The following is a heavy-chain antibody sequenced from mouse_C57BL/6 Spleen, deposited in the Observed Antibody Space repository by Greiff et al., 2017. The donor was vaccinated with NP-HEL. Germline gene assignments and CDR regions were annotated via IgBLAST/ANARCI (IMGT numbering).Heavy chain of an antibody. CDR3: ARGYSNYYAMDY. D-gene: IGHD2-5*01. Sequence: LQQPGAELVKPGASVKLSCKASGYTFTSYWMHWVKQRPGQGLEWIGMIHPNSGSTNYNEKFKSKATLTVDKSSSTAYMQLSSLTSEDSAVYYCARGYSNYYAMDYWGQGTSVTVSS. CDR2: IHPNSGST. CDR1: GYTFTSYW. J-gene: IGHJ4*01. V-gene: IGHV1-64*01.